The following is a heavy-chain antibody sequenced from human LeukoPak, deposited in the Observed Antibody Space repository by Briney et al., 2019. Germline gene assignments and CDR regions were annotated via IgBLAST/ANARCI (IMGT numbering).Heavy chain of an antibody. D-gene: IGHD5-24*01. Sequence: RTGGSLRLSCAASGFTFSSYAMHWVRQAPGKGLEWVAVISYDGSNKYYADSVKGRFTISRDNSKNTLYLQMNSLRAEDTAVYYCAKELVRWLGPFDYWGQGTLVTVSS. J-gene: IGHJ4*02. CDR1: GFTFSSYA. CDR3: AKELVRWLGPFDY. CDR2: ISYDGSNK. V-gene: IGHV3-30-3*01.